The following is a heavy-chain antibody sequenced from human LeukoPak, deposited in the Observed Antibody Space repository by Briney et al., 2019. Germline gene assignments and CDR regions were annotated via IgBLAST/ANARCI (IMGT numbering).Heavy chain of an antibody. Sequence: GGSLRLSCAASGLTFSSYWMTWVRQAPGKGLEWVATIKYDGSETYYVDSVRGRFSISRDNAKNSLYLQMNSLRADDTALYYFAKGMSVYDGPLHSWGQGPLVTFSS. CDR3: AKGMSVYDGPLHS. J-gene: IGHJ4*02. CDR2: IKYDGSET. CDR1: GLTFSSYW. V-gene: IGHV3-7*05. D-gene: IGHD5/OR15-5a*01.